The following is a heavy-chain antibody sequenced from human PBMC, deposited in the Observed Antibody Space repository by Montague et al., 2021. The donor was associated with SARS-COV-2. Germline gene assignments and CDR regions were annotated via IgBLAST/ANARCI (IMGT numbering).Heavy chain of an antibody. V-gene: IGHV2-70*01. CDR2: IDWDDDK. CDR3: ARINSDPLDYYYYGMDV. CDR1: GFSLSTSGMC. J-gene: IGHJ6*02. Sequence: PALVKPTQTLTLTCTFSGFSLSTSGMCVRWIRQPPGKALEWLALIDWDDDKYYSTSLKTRLTISKDTSKNQVVLTMTNMDPVDTATYYCARINSDPLDYYYYGMDVWGQGTTVTVSS. D-gene: IGHD1-1*01.